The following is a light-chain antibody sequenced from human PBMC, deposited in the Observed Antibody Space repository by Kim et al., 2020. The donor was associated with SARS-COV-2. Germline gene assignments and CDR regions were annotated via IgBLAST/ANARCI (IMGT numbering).Light chain of an antibody. CDR2: GAT. CDR3: QQSYSIPYT. J-gene: IGKJ2*01. CDR1: QSIGNH. V-gene: IGKV1-39*01. Sequence: STSVGDRVTIPCRASQSIGNHLNWYQHKSGKAPQLLIYGATNLQSGVPLRFSGSGFGTEFSLTITSLQPEDFATYYCQQSYSIPYTFGQGTKLEIK.